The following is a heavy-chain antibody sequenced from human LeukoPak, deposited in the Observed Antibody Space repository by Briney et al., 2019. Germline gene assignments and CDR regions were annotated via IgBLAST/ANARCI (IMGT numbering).Heavy chain of an antibody. Sequence: SGPVLVKPTETLTLTCTVSGFSLSNARMGVSWIRQPPGKALEWLAHIFSNDEKSYSTSLKSRLTISKDTSKSQVVLTMTNMDPVDTATYYCAHSIRGGQLLWFGELFSRGYFDYWGQGTLVTVSS. D-gene: IGHD3-10*01. V-gene: IGHV2-26*01. CDR2: IFSNDEK. CDR1: GFSLSNARMG. CDR3: AHSIRGGQLLWFGELFSRGYFDY. J-gene: IGHJ4*02.